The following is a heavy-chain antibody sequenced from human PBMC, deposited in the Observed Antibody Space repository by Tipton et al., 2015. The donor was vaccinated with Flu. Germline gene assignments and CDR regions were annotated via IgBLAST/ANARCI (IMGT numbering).Heavy chain of an antibody. Sequence: SLRLSCAASGFTFSSYDMHWVRQAPGKGLEWVSYISSSASTIYYADSLKGRFTISRDNAKNSLFLQMSSLRGEDAAVYYCAKVFGTYYIDYWGQGTLVTVSS. V-gene: IGHV3-48*03. CDR2: ISSSASTI. J-gene: IGHJ4*02. D-gene: IGHD1-14*01. CDR1: GFTFSSYD. CDR3: AKVFGTYYIDY.